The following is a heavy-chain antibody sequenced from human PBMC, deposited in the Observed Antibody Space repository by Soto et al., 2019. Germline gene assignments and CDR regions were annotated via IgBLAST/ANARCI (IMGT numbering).Heavy chain of an antibody. V-gene: IGHV4-39*01. J-gene: IGHJ1*01. Sequence: PGKWLEWVGSIYYSGSTYYNPSLKSRVTISVDTSKNQFSLKLSPVTAADTAVYYCAIQFRLGYWTYGVSAASGYCGQAAL. CDR2: IYYSGST. CDR3: AIQFRLGYWTYGVSAASGY. D-gene: IGHD2-8*01.